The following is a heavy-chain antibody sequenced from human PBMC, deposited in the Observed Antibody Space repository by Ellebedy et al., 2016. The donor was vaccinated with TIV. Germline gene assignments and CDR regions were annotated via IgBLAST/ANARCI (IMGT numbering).Heavy chain of an antibody. CDR3: ARDRAEGASSSGFDI. CDR1: GYTFTDYY. CDR2: INPKSGGT. V-gene: IGHV1-2*02. D-gene: IGHD6-6*01. Sequence: ASVKVSCXASGYTFTDYYLHWVRQAPGQGLEWMGWINPKSGGTHYAQNFQGRVTVTRDTSISTVYMELSSLTSDDTAVYYCARDRAEGASSSGFDIWGQGTVVTVSS. J-gene: IGHJ3*02.